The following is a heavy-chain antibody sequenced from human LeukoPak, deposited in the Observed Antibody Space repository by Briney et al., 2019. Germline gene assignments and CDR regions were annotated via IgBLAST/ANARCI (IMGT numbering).Heavy chain of an antibody. V-gene: IGHV3-21*06. CDR2: IFSRSESI. CDR1: GFTFGAYT. J-gene: IGHJ4*02. Sequence: GGSLRLSCAASGFTFGAYTINWVRQAPGKGLEWVSCIFSRSESILYADSVKGRFTISRDNAKNLLYLQMDSLRVEDTAVYYCARDFFHSSESRPFDYWGQGTLVTVSS. CDR3: ARDFFHSSESRPFDY. D-gene: IGHD3-22*01.